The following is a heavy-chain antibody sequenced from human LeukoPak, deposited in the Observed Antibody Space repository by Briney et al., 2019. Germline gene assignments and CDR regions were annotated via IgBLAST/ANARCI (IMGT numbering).Heavy chain of an antibody. CDR3: ARSRSGWSN. D-gene: IGHD6-19*01. CDR1: GGTFGSYA. J-gene: IGHJ4*02. CDR2: MNPNSGNT. V-gene: IGHV1-8*02. Sequence: ASVKVSCKASGGTFGSYAISWVRQAPGQGLEWMGWMNPNSGNTGYAQKFQGRVTMTRNTSISTAYMELSSLRSEDTAVYYCARSRSGWSNWGQGTLVTVSS.